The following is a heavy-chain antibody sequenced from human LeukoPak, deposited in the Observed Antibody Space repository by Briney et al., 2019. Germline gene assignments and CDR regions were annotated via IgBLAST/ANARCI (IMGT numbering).Heavy chain of an antibody. V-gene: IGHV3-23*01. CDR2: ISGSADNT. Sequence: GGSLRLSCTASGFTLSSYAMSWVRQAPGEGLEWVSTISGSADNTNYAEAVKGRFTISRDNSKNTMYLQMNSLRAEDTAAYYCAKQGFGCWGQGTLVTVSS. J-gene: IGHJ4*02. CDR1: GFTLSSYA. CDR3: AKQGFGC.